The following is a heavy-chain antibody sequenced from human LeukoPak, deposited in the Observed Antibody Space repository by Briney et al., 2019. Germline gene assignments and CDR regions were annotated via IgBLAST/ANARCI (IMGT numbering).Heavy chain of an antibody. D-gene: IGHD3-22*01. Sequence: ASVKVSCKASGYTFTSYGISWVRQAPGQGLEWMGWISAYNGNTNYAQKLQGRDTMTTDTSTSTAYMELRSLGSDDTAVYYCARANYYDSSGGDFDYWGQGTLVTVSS. J-gene: IGHJ4*02. V-gene: IGHV1-18*01. CDR3: ARANYYDSSGGDFDY. CDR2: ISAYNGNT. CDR1: GYTFTSYG.